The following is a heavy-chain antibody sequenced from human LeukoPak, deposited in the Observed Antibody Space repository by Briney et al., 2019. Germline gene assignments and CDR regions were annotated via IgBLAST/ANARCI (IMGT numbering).Heavy chain of an antibody. D-gene: IGHD3-10*01. Sequence: ASVKVSCKASGYTFTGYYMHWVRPAPGQGLEWMGWINPNSGGTNYAQKFQGRVTMTRDTSISTAYMELSRLRSDDTAVYYCARAGFGELLSHFDYWGQGTLVTVSS. CDR3: ARAGFGELLSHFDY. CDR2: INPNSGGT. CDR1: GYTFTGYY. V-gene: IGHV1-2*02. J-gene: IGHJ4*02.